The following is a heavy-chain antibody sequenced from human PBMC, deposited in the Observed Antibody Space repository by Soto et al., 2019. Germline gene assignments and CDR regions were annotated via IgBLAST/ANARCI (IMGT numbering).Heavy chain of an antibody. Sequence: WGSLRLSCAASGFTFSSYSMNWVRQAPGKGLEWVSSISSSSSYIYYADSVKGRFTISRDNAKNSLYLQMNSLRAEDTAVYYCARAVGAKGPYWGQGTLVSVSS. D-gene: IGHD1-26*01. CDR1: GFTFSSYS. V-gene: IGHV3-21*01. CDR2: ISSSSSYI. J-gene: IGHJ4*02. CDR3: ARAVGAKGPY.